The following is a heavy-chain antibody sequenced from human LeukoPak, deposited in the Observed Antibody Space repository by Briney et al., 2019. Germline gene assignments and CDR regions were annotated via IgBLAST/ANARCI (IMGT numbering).Heavy chain of an antibody. Sequence: SETLSLTCTVFGGSISSYYWSWIRQPAGKGLEWIGRIYTSGSTNYNPSLKSRVTMSVDTSKNQFSLKLSSVTAADTAAYYCARDAGPGSVGYADYWGQGTLVTVSS. V-gene: IGHV4-4*07. CDR1: GGSISSYY. D-gene: IGHD2-2*01. J-gene: IGHJ4*02. CDR2: IYTSGST. CDR3: ARDAGPGSVGYADY.